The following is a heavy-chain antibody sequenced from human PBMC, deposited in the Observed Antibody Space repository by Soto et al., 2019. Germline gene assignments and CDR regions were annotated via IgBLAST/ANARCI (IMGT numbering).Heavy chain of an antibody. Sequence: LSLTCTVSGGSISSGDYYWSWIRQPPGKGLEWIGYIYYSGSTYYNPSLKSRVTISVDTSKNQFSLKLSSVTAADTAVYYCARVGGYPPTSYYGMDVWGQGTTVTVSS. V-gene: IGHV4-30-4*01. D-gene: IGHD3-22*01. J-gene: IGHJ6*02. CDR3: ARVGGYPPTSYYGMDV. CDR2: IYYSGST. CDR1: GGSISSGDYY.